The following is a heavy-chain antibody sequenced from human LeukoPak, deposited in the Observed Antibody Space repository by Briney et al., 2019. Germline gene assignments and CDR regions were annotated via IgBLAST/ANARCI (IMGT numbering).Heavy chain of an antibody. J-gene: IGHJ4*02. Sequence: GGSLRLSCAASGFTFSSYGMHWVRQAPGKGLEWVAVIWYDGSNKYCADSVKGRFTISRDNSKNTLYLQMNSLRAEDTAVYYCAKDDKYYDSSGYSDYWGQGTLVTVSS. D-gene: IGHD3-22*01. CDR2: IWYDGSNK. CDR3: AKDDKYYDSSGYSDY. CDR1: GFTFSSYG. V-gene: IGHV3-33*06.